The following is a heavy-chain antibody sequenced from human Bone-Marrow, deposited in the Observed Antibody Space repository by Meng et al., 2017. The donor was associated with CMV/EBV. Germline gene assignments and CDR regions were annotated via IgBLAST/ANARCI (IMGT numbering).Heavy chain of an antibody. CDR2: ISWNSGSI. Sequence: GGSLRLSCAASGFTFDDYAMHWVRQAPGKGLEWVSGISWNSGSIGYADSVKGRFTISRDNAKNSLYLQMNSLRAEDMALYYCAKDIGSGSYNYFYGMDVWGQGTTVTVSS. V-gene: IGHV3-9*03. CDR1: GFTFDDYA. J-gene: IGHJ6*02. D-gene: IGHD3-10*01. CDR3: AKDIGSGSYNYFYGMDV.